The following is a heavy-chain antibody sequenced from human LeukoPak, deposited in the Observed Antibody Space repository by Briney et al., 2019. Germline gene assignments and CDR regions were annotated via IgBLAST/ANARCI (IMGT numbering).Heavy chain of an antibody. CDR2: ISYDGSNK. D-gene: IGHD3-22*01. V-gene: IGHV3-30-3*01. CDR3: AKARDSSGLFDY. J-gene: IGHJ4*02. Sequence: GGSLRLSCAASGFTFSSYAMHWVRQAPGKGLEWVAVISYDGSNKYYADSVKGRFTISRDNSKNTLYVQMNSLRAEDTAVYYCAKARDSSGLFDYWGQGTLGTVSS. CDR1: GFTFSSYA.